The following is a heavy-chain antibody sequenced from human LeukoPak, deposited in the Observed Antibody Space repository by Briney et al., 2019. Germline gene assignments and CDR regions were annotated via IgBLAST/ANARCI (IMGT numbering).Heavy chain of an antibody. V-gene: IGHV1-2*02. CDR3: ARDIVVVPAAIYGMDV. CDR1: GYTFTSYD. J-gene: IGHJ6*02. D-gene: IGHD2-2*01. CDR2: INPNSGGT. Sequence: ASVKVSCKASGYTFTSYDINWVRQATGQGLEWMGWINPNSGGTNYAQKFQGRVTMTRDTSISTAYMELSRLRSDDTAVYYCARDIVVVPAAIYGMDVWGQGTTVTVSS.